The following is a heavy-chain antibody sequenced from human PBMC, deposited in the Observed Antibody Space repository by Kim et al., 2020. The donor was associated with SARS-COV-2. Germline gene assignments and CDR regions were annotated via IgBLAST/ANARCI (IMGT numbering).Heavy chain of an antibody. CDR2: YYHSGSN. D-gene: IGHD3-16*01. CDR3: ARQALREFFYLYY. V-gene: IGHV4-39*01. CDR1: GGSISSSSYY. Sequence: SETLSLTCTVSGGSISSSSYYWGWIRQPPGQGLEWIGCYYHSGSNYYTLSLKSRVTISVDTSQNQFSLKPSSVTAAATAVYYCARQALREFFYLYYWGQG. J-gene: IGHJ4*02.